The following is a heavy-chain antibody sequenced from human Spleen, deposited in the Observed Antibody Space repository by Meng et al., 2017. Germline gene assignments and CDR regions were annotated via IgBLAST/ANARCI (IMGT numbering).Heavy chain of an antibody. V-gene: IGHV3-7*01. CDR3: ARESTYAFDV. CDR2: IKQDGSDK. D-gene: IGHD2/OR15-2a*01. CDR1: GFTFSNYW. Sequence: GESLKISCVASGFTFSNYWMSWVRQAPGKGLEWVANIKQDGSDKYYVDSVKGRFTISRDNAKNSLHLQMNSLRAEDTAVYYCARESTYAFDVWGQGAMVTVSS. J-gene: IGHJ3*01.